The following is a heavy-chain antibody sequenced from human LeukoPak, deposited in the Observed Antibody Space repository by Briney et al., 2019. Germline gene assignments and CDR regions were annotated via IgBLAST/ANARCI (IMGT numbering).Heavy chain of an antibody. CDR2: IYSGGST. D-gene: IGHD3-22*01. CDR3: ARGPYYYDRSGYFDY. CDR1: GFTVSSTY. J-gene: IGHJ4*02. Sequence: GGSLRLSCAASGFTVSSTYMTWVRQAPGKGLEWVSVIYSGGSTYYADSVKGRFTISRDNSKNTLYLQMNSLRADDTAVYYCARGPYYYDRSGYFDYWGQGTLVTVSS. V-gene: IGHV3-53*01.